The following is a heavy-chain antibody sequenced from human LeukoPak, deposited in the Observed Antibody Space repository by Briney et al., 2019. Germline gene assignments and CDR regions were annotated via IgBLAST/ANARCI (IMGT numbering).Heavy chain of an antibody. Sequence: ASVKVFCKASGYTFTTYDINWVRQASGQGLEWMGWMNPNSGNTGYAQKFQGRVTMTRNTSISTAYMELSSLKYEDTAVYYCARASTLCRVDYWGQGTLVAVSS. V-gene: IGHV1-8*01. J-gene: IGHJ4*02. CDR1: GYTFTTYD. CDR3: ARASTLCRVDY. CDR2: MNPNSGNT. D-gene: IGHD2/OR15-2a*01.